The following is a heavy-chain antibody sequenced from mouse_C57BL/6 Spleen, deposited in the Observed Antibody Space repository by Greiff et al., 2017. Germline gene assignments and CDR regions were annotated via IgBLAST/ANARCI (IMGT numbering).Heavy chain of an antibody. CDR1: GYAFSSYW. Sequence: QVQLQQSGAELVKPGASVKISCKASGYAFSSYWMNWVKQRPGKGLEWIGQIYPGDGDTNYNGKFKGKATLTADKSSSTAYMQLSSLTSEDSAVYCCARYGSSGYAMDYWGQGTSVTASS. V-gene: IGHV1-80*01. J-gene: IGHJ4*01. CDR2: IYPGDGDT. CDR3: ARYGSSGYAMDY. D-gene: IGHD1-1*01.